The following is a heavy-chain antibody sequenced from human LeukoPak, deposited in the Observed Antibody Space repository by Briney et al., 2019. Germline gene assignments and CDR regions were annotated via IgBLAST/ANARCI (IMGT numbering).Heavy chain of an antibody. J-gene: IGHJ4*02. Sequence: ASVKVSCKASGYTFTSYGISWVRQAPGQGLEWMGWISAYNGNTNYAQKLQGRVTMTTDTSTSTAYMELRSLGSDDTAVYYCARDSGEDIVVVVAAYDYWGQGTLVTVSS. V-gene: IGHV1-18*01. CDR1: GYTFTSYG. CDR2: ISAYNGNT. D-gene: IGHD2-15*01. CDR3: ARDSGEDIVVVVAAYDY.